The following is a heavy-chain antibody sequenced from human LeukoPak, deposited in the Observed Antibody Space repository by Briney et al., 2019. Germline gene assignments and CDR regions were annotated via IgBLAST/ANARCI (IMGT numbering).Heavy chain of an antibody. D-gene: IGHD5-24*01. Sequence: SETLSLTCTVSGGSISSYYWSWIRQPAGKGLEWIGRIYTSGSTNYNPSLKSRVTMSVDTSKNQFSLKLSSVAAADTAVYYCAKETLGDGYKRFFDYWGQETLVTVSS. V-gene: IGHV4-4*07. J-gene: IGHJ4*02. CDR1: GGSISSYY. CDR2: IYTSGST. CDR3: AKETLGDGYKRFFDY.